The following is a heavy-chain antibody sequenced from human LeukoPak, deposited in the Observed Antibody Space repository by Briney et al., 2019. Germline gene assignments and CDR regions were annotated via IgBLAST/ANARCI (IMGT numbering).Heavy chain of an antibody. D-gene: IGHD6-6*01. CDR3: ASPPSSVIEYFQH. Sequence: SETLTLTCTVSVGSIRRSSYYWGWIRQPPGKGLEWIGTIYYHVSTYYNPSLKSRVTISVDTSKNQFSLKLSSVTAADTALYYCASPPSSVIEYFQHWGQGTLVTVSS. CDR2: IYYHVST. CDR1: VGSIRRSSYY. V-gene: IGHV4-39*01. J-gene: IGHJ1*01.